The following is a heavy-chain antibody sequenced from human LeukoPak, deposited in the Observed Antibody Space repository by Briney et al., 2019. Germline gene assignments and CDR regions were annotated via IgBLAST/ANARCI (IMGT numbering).Heavy chain of an antibody. Sequence: ASVKVSCKASGYTFTGYYMHWVRQAPGQGLEWMGWINPNSGGTNYAQKLQVRVTMTRDTSISTAYMELSRLRSDDTAVYYCARDPTMIVVVAANWFDPWGQGTLVTVSS. CDR2: INPNSGGT. CDR1: GYTFTGYY. CDR3: ARDPTMIVVVAANWFDP. J-gene: IGHJ5*02. V-gene: IGHV1-2*02. D-gene: IGHD3-22*01.